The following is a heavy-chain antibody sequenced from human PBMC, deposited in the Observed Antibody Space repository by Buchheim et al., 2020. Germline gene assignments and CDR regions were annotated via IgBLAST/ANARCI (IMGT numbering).Heavy chain of an antibody. J-gene: IGHJ6*02. D-gene: IGHD2-2*01. CDR2: INPNSGGT. Sequence: QVQLVQSGAEVKKPGASVKVSCKASGYTFTGYYMHWVRQAPGQGLEWMGWINPNSGGTNYAQKFQGWVTMTRDTSISTAYMELSSLRSEDTAVYYWATGYCSSTSCYEGGSYYYYGMDVWGQGTT. CDR1: GYTFTGYY. CDR3: ATGYCSSTSCYEGGSYYYYGMDV. V-gene: IGHV1-2*04.